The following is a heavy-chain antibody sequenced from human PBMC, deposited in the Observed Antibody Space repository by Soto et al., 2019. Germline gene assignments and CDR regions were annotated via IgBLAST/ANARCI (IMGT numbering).Heavy chain of an antibody. D-gene: IGHD2-15*01. CDR2: VYWDEDK. CDR3: VHSSRRESCRGGRCYYFDY. Sequence: ESGPTLVNPPQALALTCTFSGFSLSTSGVGVGWIRQPPGKAPEWLALVYWDEDKRYSPSMKSRLTITKDTSRNQVVLTITNMDPVDTATYYCVHSSRRESCRGGRCYYFDYWGQGTLVTVSS. V-gene: IGHV2-5*02. J-gene: IGHJ4*02. CDR1: GFSLSTSGVG.